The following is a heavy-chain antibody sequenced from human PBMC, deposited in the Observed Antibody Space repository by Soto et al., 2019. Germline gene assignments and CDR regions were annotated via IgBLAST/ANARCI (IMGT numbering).Heavy chain of an antibody. CDR3: ARDVVVVVAATPGDAFDI. CDR1: GYTFTSYG. Sequence: GASEKVSCKASGYTFTSYGISWVRRAAGQGLEWMGWISAYNGNTTYAQKLQGRVTMTTDTSTSTAYMELRSLRSDDPAVYYCARDVVVVVAATPGDAFDIWGQGAMVTVSS. J-gene: IGHJ3*02. V-gene: IGHV1-18*01. D-gene: IGHD2-15*01. CDR2: ISAYNGNT.